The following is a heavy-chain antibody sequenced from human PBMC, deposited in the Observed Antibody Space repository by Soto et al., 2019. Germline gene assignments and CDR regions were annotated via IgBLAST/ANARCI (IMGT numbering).Heavy chain of an antibody. J-gene: IGHJ4*02. V-gene: IGHV3-23*04. CDR3: AKDRRVRYCSGGSCGYFDY. D-gene: IGHD2-15*01. CDR1: GFTVSSNF. Sequence: EVQLVESGGGLIQPGGSLRLSCAAAGFTVSSNFMSWVRQAPGKGLEWVSAISGSGGSTYYADSVKGRFTISRDNSKNTLYLQMNSLRAEDTAVYYCAKDRRVRYCSGGSCGYFDYWGQGTLVTVSS. CDR2: ISGSGGST.